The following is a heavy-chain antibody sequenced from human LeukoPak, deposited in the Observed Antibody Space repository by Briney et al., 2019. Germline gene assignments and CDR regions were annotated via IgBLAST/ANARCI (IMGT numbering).Heavy chain of an antibody. Sequence: GGSLRLSCAASGFTFSSYAMSWVRQAPGKGLEWVSAISGSGGSTYYADSVKGRLTISRDNSKNTLYLQMNSLRAEDTAVYYCAKVGYVILTGTGDDALDIWGQGTMVTVSS. CDR1: GFTFSSYA. CDR2: ISGSGGST. V-gene: IGHV3-23*01. D-gene: IGHD3-9*01. CDR3: AKVGYVILTGTGDDALDI. J-gene: IGHJ3*02.